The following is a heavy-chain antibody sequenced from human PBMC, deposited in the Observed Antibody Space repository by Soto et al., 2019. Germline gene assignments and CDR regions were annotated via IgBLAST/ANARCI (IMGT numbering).Heavy chain of an antibody. V-gene: IGHV3-48*02. D-gene: IGHD3-10*01. J-gene: IGHJ4*02. CDR2: ISSSSSTI. CDR1: RFTFSSYS. CDR3: ARDPPRITMVRGVPHFDY. Sequence: EVQLVESGGGLVQPGGSLRLSCAASRFTFSSYSMNWVRQAPGKGLEWLSYISSSSSTIYYADSVKGRFTISRDNAKNSLYLQMNSLRDEDTAVYYCARDPPRITMVRGVPHFDYWGQGTLVTVSS.